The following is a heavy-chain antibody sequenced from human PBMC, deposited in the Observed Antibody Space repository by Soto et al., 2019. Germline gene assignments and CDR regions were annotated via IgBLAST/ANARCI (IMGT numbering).Heavy chain of an antibody. V-gene: IGHV3-7*04. D-gene: IGHD2-2*01. J-gene: IGHJ4*02. CDR1: RFTFSSYG. CDR3: AREVVVSRGASYFGY. Sequence: PGGSLRLSCAVSRFTFSSYGMNWVRQAPGKGLEWVANIRQDGSEINYVDSVKGRFTISRDNTKNSLYLQMNSLRAEDTAIYYCAREVVVSRGASYFGYWGPGTLVTVSS. CDR2: IRQDGSEI.